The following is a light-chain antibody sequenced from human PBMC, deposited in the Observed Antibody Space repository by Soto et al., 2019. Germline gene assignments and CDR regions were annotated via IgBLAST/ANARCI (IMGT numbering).Light chain of an antibody. CDR2: AAS. V-gene: IGKV1-39*01. J-gene: IGKJ1*01. CDR1: QIISTY. CDR3: QQTYSAPPT. Sequence: DIQMTQSPSSLSASVGDRVTITCRASQIISTYLNWYQQRAGLAPRLLIYAASSLQSGVPPRFSGSGSGTDFTLTISSLQPEGFATYFCQQTYSAPPTFGQGTKVDIK.